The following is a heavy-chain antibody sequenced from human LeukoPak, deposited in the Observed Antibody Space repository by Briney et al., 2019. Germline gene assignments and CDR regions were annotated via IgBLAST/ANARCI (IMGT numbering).Heavy chain of an antibody. V-gene: IGHV4-61*02. Sequence: SETLSLTCTVSGGSISSGSYYWSWIRQPAGKGLEWIGRIYTSGSTNYNPSLKSRVTISIDTSKNQFSLRLSSVTAADTAVYYCARDQGGGVFDIWGQGTMVTVSS. CDR1: GGSISSGSYY. CDR2: IYTSGST. CDR3: ARDQGGGVFDI. D-gene: IGHD3-16*01. J-gene: IGHJ3*02.